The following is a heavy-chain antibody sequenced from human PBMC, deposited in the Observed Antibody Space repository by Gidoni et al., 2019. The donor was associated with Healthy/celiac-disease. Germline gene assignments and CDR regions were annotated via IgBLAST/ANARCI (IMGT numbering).Heavy chain of an antibody. Sequence: EVQLVQSGAAVKKPGASLKISCKGSGYSCTSYWRGWVRQMPGKGLEWRGIIYPGDSDTRYSPSFQGKVTISADKSISTAYLQWSSLKASDTAMYYCARPSRPLGATGFGFDYWGQGTLVTVSS. CDR1: GYSCTSYW. D-gene: IGHD3-10*01. CDR2: IYPGDSDT. V-gene: IGHV5-51*01. CDR3: ARPSRPLGATGFGFDY. J-gene: IGHJ4*02.